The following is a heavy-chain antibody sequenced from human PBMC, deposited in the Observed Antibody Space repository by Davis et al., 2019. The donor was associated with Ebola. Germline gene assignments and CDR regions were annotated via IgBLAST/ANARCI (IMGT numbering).Heavy chain of an antibody. D-gene: IGHD6-13*01. CDR2: INPSGGTT. J-gene: IGHJ4*02. CDR1: GYTFNIYY. CDR3: ASPGIAAGAPRH. Sequence: AASVKVSCKASGYTFNIYYMYWVRQAPGQGLEWMGIINPSGGTTSYAQKFQGRVTMTRDTSTSTVYMELISLRSEDTAVYYRASPGIAAGAPRHWGQGTLVTVSS. V-gene: IGHV1-46*02.